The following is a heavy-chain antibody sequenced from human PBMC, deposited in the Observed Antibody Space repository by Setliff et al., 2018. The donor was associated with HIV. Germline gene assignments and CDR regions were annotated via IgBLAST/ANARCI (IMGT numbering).Heavy chain of an antibody. CDR3: ARLSPPDDYGDLGGVDY. CDR1: GFTFSSYE. D-gene: IGHD4-17*01. CDR2: ISSSDSTSDSTM. V-gene: IGHV3-48*03. J-gene: IGHJ4*02. Sequence: GESLKISCAASGFTFSSYEMNWVRQAPGKGLEWVAYISSSDSTSDSTMYLADSVEGRFTIYRDNAKNSLFLQMNSLRDEDTAVYYCARLSPPDDYGDLGGVDYWGQGTPVTVSS.